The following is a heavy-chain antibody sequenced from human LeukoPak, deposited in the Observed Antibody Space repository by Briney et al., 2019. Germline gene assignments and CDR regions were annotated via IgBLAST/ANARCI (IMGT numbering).Heavy chain of an antibody. Sequence: ASVKVSCKASGYTFTGYYMHWVRQAPGQGLEWRGWINPNSGGTNYAQKFQGRVTMTRDTSISTAYMELSRLRSDDTAVYYCARGHLRMRSIAALRSFDPWGQGTLVTVSS. CDR1: GYTFTGYY. CDR2: INPNSGGT. V-gene: IGHV1-2*02. CDR3: ARGHLRMRSIAALRSFDP. J-gene: IGHJ5*02. D-gene: IGHD6-6*01.